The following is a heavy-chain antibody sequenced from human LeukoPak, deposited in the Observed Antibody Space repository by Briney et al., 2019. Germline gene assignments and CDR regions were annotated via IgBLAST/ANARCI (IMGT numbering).Heavy chain of an antibody. V-gene: IGHV3-23*01. J-gene: IGHJ4*02. Sequence: GESLKISCAASGFTFSSYAMSWVRQAPGKGLEWVSAISGSGGSTYYADSVKGRFTISRDNSKNTLYLQMNSLRAEDTAVYYCAKGRPHYYDSSGYYYFDYWGQGTLVTVSS. CDR3: AKGRPHYYDSSGYYYFDY. D-gene: IGHD3-22*01. CDR1: GFTFSSYA. CDR2: ISGSGGST.